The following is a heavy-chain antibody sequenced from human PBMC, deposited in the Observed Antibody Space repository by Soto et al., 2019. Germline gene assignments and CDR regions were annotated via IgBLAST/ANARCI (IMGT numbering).Heavy chain of an antibody. J-gene: IGHJ4*02. V-gene: IGHV4-59*01. CDR2: VYHNGRT. CDR3: AREDRISAPAGVDY. D-gene: IGHD6-13*01. CDR1: GGSIDNYY. Sequence: PSETLSLTCSVSGGSIDNYYWSWIRQAPGKGLEWISYVYHNGRTSYNPSLKSRVSISVDRSKNQFSLNLSSVTAADTAVYYCAREDRISAPAGVDYWGQGTLVTVSS.